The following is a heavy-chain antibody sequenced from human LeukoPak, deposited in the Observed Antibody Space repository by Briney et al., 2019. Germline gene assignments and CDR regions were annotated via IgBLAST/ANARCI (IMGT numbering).Heavy chain of an antibody. CDR2: ISYDGSNK. CDR3: ARDSDCSSTSCRAYYYYYYMDV. Sequence: PGRSLRLSCAASGFTFSSYAMHWVRQAPGKGLEWVAVISYDGSNKYYADSVKGRFTISRDNSKNTLYLQMNSLRAEDTAVYYCARDSDCSSTSCRAYYYYYYMDVWGKGTTVTVSS. D-gene: IGHD2-2*01. CDR1: GFTFSSYA. V-gene: IGHV3-30-3*01. J-gene: IGHJ6*03.